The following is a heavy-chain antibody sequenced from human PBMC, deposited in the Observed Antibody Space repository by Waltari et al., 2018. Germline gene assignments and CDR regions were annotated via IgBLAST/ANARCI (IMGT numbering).Heavy chain of an antibody. CDR2: VYPGDSDT. CDR1: GYLFTTYW. J-gene: IGHJ4*02. V-gene: IGHV5-51*03. Sequence: VQLEQSGLEVKEPGESRKISCKVSGYLFTTYWLGWLRQMPGKGLEWMWIVYPGDSDTRDRPALEGQITISVDKSINTAYLQWNSLTASDTALYYCARSCSNSGCLYFDSWGQGTVVTVSS. D-gene: IGHD5-12*01. CDR3: ARSCSNSGCLYFDS.